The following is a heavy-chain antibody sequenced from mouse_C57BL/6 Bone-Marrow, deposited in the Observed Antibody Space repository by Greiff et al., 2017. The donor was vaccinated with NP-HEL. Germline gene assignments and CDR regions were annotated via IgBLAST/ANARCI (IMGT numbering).Heavy chain of an antibody. CDR2: IDPENGDT. Sequence: EVQLVESGAELVRPGASVKLSCTASGFNIKDDYMHWVKQRPEQGLEWIGWIDPENGDTEYASKFQGKATITADTSSNTAYLQLSSLTSEDTAVYYCTTPITTVPSWFAYWGQGTLVTVSA. CDR1: GFNIKDDY. D-gene: IGHD1-1*01. J-gene: IGHJ3*01. V-gene: IGHV14-4*01. CDR3: TTPITTVPSWFAY.